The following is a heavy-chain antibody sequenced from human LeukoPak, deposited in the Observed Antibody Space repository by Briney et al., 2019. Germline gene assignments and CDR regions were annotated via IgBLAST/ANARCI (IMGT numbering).Heavy chain of an antibody. D-gene: IGHD5-12*01. V-gene: IGHV4-59*01. CDR2: IYYSGST. CDR1: GGSISSYY. Sequence: SGTLSLTCTVSGGSISSYYWSWIRQPPGKGLEWIGYIYYSGSTNYNPSLKSRVTISVDTSKNQFSLKLSSVTAADTAVYYCARLTGGYDFDYWGQGTLVTVSS. CDR3: ARLTGGYDFDY. J-gene: IGHJ4*02.